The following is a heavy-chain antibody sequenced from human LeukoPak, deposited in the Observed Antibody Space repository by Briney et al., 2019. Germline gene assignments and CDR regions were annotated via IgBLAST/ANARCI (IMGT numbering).Heavy chain of an antibody. CDR3: ATEKDLLLDS. J-gene: IGHJ5*01. D-gene: IGHD1-26*01. CDR1: GYTFTGYY. V-gene: IGHV1-2*02. CDR2: INPNSGGT. Sequence: ASVKVSCKASGYTFTGYYIHWVRQAPGQGLEWMGWINPNSGGTNYAQKFQGRVTMTRDTSISTAYMELSSLRSDDTAVYFCATEKDLLLDSWGQGTPVTVSS.